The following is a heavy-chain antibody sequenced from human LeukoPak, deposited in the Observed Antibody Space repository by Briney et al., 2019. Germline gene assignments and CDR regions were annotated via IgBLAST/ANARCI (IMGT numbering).Heavy chain of an antibody. CDR3: ARDGVFRFEVGDVYYYYMDV. Sequence: ASVKVSCKASGYIFTGYYIHWVRQAPGQGLEWMGWINPNSGDTKYAQKFQGRVTMTRDTSNNTVYMDLTRLIFDDTAMCHCARDGVFRFEVGDVYYYYMDVWGKGTTVIISS. D-gene: IGHD2-21*02. CDR2: INPNSGDT. V-gene: IGHV1-2*02. J-gene: IGHJ6*03. CDR1: GYIFTGYY.